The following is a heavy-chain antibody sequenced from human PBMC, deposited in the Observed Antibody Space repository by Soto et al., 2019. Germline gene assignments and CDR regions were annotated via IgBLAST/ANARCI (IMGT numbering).Heavy chain of an antibody. Sequence: SETLSLTCTVSGGSVSSGIYYWSWIRQPPGKGLELIEYIYYSGSTNYNPSLKSRVTISVDTSKNQFSLKLSSVTTADTAVYYCGRAVYPETSSYLSTWYALWAQGKLVTVSS. J-gene: IGHJ5*02. CDR1: GGSVSSGIYY. CDR2: IYYSGST. D-gene: IGHD3-22*01. CDR3: GRAVYPETSSYLSTWYAL. V-gene: IGHV4-61*01.